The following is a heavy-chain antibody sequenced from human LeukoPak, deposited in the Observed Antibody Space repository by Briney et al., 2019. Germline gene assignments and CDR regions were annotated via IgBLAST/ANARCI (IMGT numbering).Heavy chain of an antibody. J-gene: IGHJ4*02. D-gene: IGHD3-9*01. Sequence: SGPTLVXPTQTLTLTCTFSGFSLSTSGVGVGWIRQPPGKALEWLALIYWDDDKRYSPSLRNRLTITKDTSKNQVVLTMTNMDPVDTATYFCARRPPYHILTGRWPPFDYWGQGTLVTVSS. CDR3: ARRPPYHILTGRWPPFDY. CDR1: GFSLSTSGVG. CDR2: IYWDDDK. V-gene: IGHV2-5*02.